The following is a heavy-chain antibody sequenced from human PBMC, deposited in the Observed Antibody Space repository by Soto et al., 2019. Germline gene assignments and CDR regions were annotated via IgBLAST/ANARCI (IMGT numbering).Heavy chain of an antibody. CDR1: GYTFTSNY. D-gene: IGHD1-1*01. CDR2: INPNGGGT. V-gene: IGHV1-46*01. Sequence: QVQLVQSGAEMRKPGASVNVSCKASGYTFTSNYIQWMRQAPGQGFEWMGVINPNGGGTTYAQKFQGRVTMTRDTTTSTVYMEMSSLRSEDTAVYYCARDRWRGISPIDFWGQGTLVTVSS. CDR3: ARDRWRGISPIDF. J-gene: IGHJ4*02.